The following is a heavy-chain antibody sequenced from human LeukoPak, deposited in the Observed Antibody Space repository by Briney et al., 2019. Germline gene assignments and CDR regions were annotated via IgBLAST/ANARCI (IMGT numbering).Heavy chain of an antibody. D-gene: IGHD3-10*01. CDR2: TIPIFDTA. Sequence: SVKVSCKASGGTFSSYAISWVRQAPGQGLEWMGGTIPIFDTADYAQKFQDRVTITADESTSTAYMELSSLRSDDTAVYYCASGEGFGESMSFDNWGQGTLVTVSS. CDR1: GGTFSSYA. V-gene: IGHV1-69*01. J-gene: IGHJ4*02. CDR3: ASGEGFGESMSFDN.